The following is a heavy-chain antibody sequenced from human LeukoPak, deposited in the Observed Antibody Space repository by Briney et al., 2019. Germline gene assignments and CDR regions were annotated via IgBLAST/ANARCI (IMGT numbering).Heavy chain of an antibody. Sequence: SETLSLTCTVSGGSITSYYWSWIRQPPGKGLEWIGYIYNSGRTNYNPSLKSRVTISADTSKNQFSLNLTSVTAADTAVYYCARSGYCSSTSCRRNWFDPWGQGTLVTVSS. CDR2: IYNSGRT. CDR3: ARSGYCSSTSCRRNWFDP. V-gene: IGHV4-59*01. J-gene: IGHJ5*02. D-gene: IGHD2-2*01. CDR1: GGSITSYY.